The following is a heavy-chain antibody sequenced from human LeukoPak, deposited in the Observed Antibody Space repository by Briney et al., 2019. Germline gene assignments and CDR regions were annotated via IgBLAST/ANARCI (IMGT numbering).Heavy chain of an antibody. CDR3: ARDGEVIAAAGSNNWFDP. CDR1: GYIFTGYY. CDR2: INPNSGGT. D-gene: IGHD6-13*01. Sequence: VQETCRACGYIFTGYYMHGVGQPPGKGLEWVGWINPNSGGTNYAQKFQGRVTMTRDTSISTAYMELSRLRSDDTAVYYCARDGEVIAAAGSNNWFDPWGQGTLVTVSS. V-gene: IGHV1-2*02. J-gene: IGHJ5*02.